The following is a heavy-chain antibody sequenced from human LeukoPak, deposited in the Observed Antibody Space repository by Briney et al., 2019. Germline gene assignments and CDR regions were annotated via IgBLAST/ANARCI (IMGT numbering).Heavy chain of an antibody. J-gene: IGHJ4*02. CDR3: ARGSVGIVGATTFDY. CDR2: IIPILGIA. V-gene: IGHV1-69*04. D-gene: IGHD1-26*01. Sequence: ASVKVSCKASGGTFSSCAISWVRQAPGQGLEWMGRIIPILGIANYAQKFQGRVTITADKSTSTAYMELSSLRSEDTAVYYCARGSVGIVGATTFDYWGQGTLVTVSS. CDR1: GGTFSSCA.